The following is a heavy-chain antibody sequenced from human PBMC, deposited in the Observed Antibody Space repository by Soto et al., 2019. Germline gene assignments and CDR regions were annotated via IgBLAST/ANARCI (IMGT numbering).Heavy chain of an antibody. CDR2: IYYSGST. CDR1: GGSLRSYY. J-gene: IGHJ4*02. CDR3: ARDTGNYGLDF. D-gene: IGHD4-4*01. Sequence: PSETLSLTCTVSGGSLRSYYWSWVRQPPGKGLEWIGYIYYSGSTNYNPSLKSRVTISVDTSKTQFSLQLNSVTAADTAVYYCARDTGNYGLDFWVQGTLVTVSS. V-gene: IGHV4-59*01.